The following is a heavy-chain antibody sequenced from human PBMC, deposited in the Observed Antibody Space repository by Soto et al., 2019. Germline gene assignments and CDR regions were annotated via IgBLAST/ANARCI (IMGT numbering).Heavy chain of an antibody. V-gene: IGHV1-8*01. CDR1: GYTFNTYD. CDR3: ARRKERSGPHYFDY. J-gene: IGHJ4*02. Sequence: GSSVKVSCKASGYTFNTYDIYWMRQATGQGLEWMGWMSPYNGNTGYAQKFQGRVTVTRNTSISTVYMELSGLRPDDTAVYYCARRKERSGPHYFDYWGQGSQVTVSS. CDR2: MSPYNGNT.